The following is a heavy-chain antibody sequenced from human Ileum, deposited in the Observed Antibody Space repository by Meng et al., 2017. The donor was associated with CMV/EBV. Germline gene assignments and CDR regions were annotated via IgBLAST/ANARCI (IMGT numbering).Heavy chain of an antibody. V-gene: IGHV3-21*01. CDR2: ISSSSSYI. Sequence: ESLKISCAASGFTFSSYSMNWVRQAPGKGLEWVSSISSSSSYIYYADSVKGRFTISRDNAKNSLFLQMNSLRAEDTAMYYCARDRARYGMDVWGQGTTVTVSS. CDR1: GFTFSSYS. J-gene: IGHJ6*02. CDR3: ARDRARYGMDV. D-gene: IGHD3-10*01.